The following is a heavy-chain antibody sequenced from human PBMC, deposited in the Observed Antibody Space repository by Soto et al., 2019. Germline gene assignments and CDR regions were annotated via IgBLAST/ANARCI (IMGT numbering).Heavy chain of an antibody. J-gene: IGHJ5*02. CDR1: GDSVSSNTAS. CDR2: TYFRSKWYN. Sequence: PSDTLSLTCAISGDSVSSNTASWNWIRQSPSRGLEWLGRTYFRSKWYNDYAVSVKSRIIINPDTSNNQFSLQLNSVTPEDTAGYFCAKGEILGTKTGYAIDPCGQGIIVTVSS. CDR3: AKGEILGTKTGYAIDP. D-gene: IGHD5-12*01. V-gene: IGHV6-1*01.